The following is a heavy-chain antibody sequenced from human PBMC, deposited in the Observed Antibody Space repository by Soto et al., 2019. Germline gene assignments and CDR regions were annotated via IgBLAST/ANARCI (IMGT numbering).Heavy chain of an antibody. J-gene: IGHJ5*02. Sequence: GGSLRLSCAASGFTFSDYWMNWVRQAPGKGLVWVSLIDSDGSSTSYADSVKGRFTISRDNAKNTLYLQMNSLRAEDTAVYYCAKSNWFDPWGQGTLVTVSS. V-gene: IGHV3-74*01. CDR1: GFTFSDYW. CDR2: IDSDGSST. CDR3: AKSNWFDP.